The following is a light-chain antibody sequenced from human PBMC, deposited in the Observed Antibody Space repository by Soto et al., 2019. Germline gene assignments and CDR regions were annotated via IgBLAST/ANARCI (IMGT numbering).Light chain of an antibody. CDR3: MQALQTPWT. V-gene: IGKV2-28*01. J-gene: IGKJ1*01. CDR2: LGS. CDR1: QSLLYSNGYTY. Sequence: DILMTQSPLSLPVTPGEPASISCRSSQSLLYSNGYTYLDWYLQKPGQSPQLLIYLGSSRASGVPDRFSGSGSGTDFTLKISRVEAEDVGVYYCMQALQTPWTFGQGTKVDIK.